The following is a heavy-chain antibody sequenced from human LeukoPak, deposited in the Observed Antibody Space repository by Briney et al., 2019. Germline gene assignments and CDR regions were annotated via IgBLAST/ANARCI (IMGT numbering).Heavy chain of an antibody. Sequence: GGSLRLSCAASGFTFSSYWMSWVRQAPGKGLEWVANIKQDGSEKYYVDSVKGRFTISRDNAKNSLYLQMNSLRAEDTAVYYCARDGGYSYGYRSVYWGQGTLVTVSS. CDR1: GFTFSSYW. V-gene: IGHV3-7*01. D-gene: IGHD5-18*01. J-gene: IGHJ4*02. CDR2: IKQDGSEK. CDR3: ARDGGYSYGYRSVY.